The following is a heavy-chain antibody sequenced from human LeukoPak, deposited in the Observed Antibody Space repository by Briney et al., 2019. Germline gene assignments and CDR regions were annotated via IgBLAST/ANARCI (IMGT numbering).Heavy chain of an antibody. CDR3: AKPSGSGVDY. D-gene: IGHD1-26*01. V-gene: IGHV3-30*02. Sequence: GGSLRLSCGASGFVFDDYDMHWVRQAPGKGLEWVAFIRSDGYHTYYTDSVKGRFIITRDNFKNTLYLQMNSLRLQDMAVYYCAKPSGSGVDYWGRGTRVTVSS. CDR2: IRSDGYHT. CDR1: GFVFDDYD. J-gene: IGHJ4*02.